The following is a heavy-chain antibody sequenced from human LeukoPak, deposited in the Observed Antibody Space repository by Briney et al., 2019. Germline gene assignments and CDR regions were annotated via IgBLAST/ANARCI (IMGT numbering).Heavy chain of an antibody. D-gene: IGHD2/OR15-2a*01. CDR3: ARNRIDY. Sequence: GXSLRLSCAASGFIFSSYWMSWVRQAPGKGLEWVANIKKDGSEKYYVDSVKGRFTISRDNAKNSLYLQVNSLRAEDTAVYYCARNRIDYWGQGTLVTVSS. CDR1: GFIFSSYW. V-gene: IGHV3-7*01. J-gene: IGHJ4*02. CDR2: IKKDGSEK.